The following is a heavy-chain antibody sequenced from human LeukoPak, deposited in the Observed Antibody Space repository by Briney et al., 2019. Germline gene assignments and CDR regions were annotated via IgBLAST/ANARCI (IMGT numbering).Heavy chain of an antibody. V-gene: IGHV3-30*02. D-gene: IGHD2-21*02. CDR2: IRQDGTDK. CDR3: ARGGMTFYYYYGMDV. Sequence: GGSLRLSCAASGFTFSKNGMHWVRQAPGKGLEWVAYIRQDGTDKYYADSVKGRFTISRDNSKNTLYLQMNSLRAEDTAVYYCARGGMTFYYYYGMDVWGQGTTVTVSS. CDR1: GFTFSKNG. J-gene: IGHJ6*02.